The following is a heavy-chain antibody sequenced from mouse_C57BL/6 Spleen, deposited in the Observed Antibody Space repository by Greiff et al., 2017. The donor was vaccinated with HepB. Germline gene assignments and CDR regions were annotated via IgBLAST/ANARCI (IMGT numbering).Heavy chain of an antibody. CDR3: ARHPITTVVALYYFDY. CDR2: ISSGGSYT. J-gene: IGHJ2*01. V-gene: IGHV5-6*01. Sequence: EVQVVESGGDLVKPGGSLKLSCAASGFTFSSYGMSWVRQTPDKRLEWVATISSGGSYTYYPDSVKGRFTISRDNAKNTLYLQMSSLKSEDTAMYYCARHPITTVVALYYFDYWGQGTTLTVSS. CDR1: GFTFSSYG. D-gene: IGHD1-1*01.